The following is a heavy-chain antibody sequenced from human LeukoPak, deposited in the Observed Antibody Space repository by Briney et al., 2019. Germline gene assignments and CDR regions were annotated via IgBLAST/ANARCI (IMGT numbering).Heavy chain of an antibody. V-gene: IGHV3-53*05. J-gene: IGHJ3*02. CDR3: ARGAIFGVDITRSAFDI. Sequence: GGSLRLSCAASGFTVSSNYMSWVRQAPGKGLEWVSVIYAGGTTYYADSVKGRFTISRDSSKNTLYLQMNSLRAEDTAVYYCARGAIFGVDITRSAFDIWGQGTMVTVSS. D-gene: IGHD3-3*01. CDR1: GFTVSSNY. CDR2: IYAGGTT.